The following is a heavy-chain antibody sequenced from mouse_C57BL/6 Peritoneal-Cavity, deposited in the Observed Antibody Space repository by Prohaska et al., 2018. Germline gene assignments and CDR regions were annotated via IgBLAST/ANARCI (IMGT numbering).Heavy chain of an antibody. Sequence: EVQLQQSGPELVKPGASVKISCKASGYTITDYYMNWVKQSHGKSLEWIGDMYPNTCGTRYNQKFKGKATLTVDKSSSTACMELRSRASKASAVYYCARDYSNYWGHGTTLTVSS. V-gene: IGHV1-26*01. D-gene: IGHD2-5*01. J-gene: IGHJ2*01. CDR3: ARDYSNY. CDR1: GYTITDYY. CDR2: MYPNTCGT.